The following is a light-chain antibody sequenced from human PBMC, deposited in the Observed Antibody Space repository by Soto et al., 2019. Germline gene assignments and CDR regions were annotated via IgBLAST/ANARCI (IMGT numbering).Light chain of an antibody. J-gene: IGLJ1*01. Sequence: QSVLTQPASVSGSPGQSITISCTGTSFDVDDYNSVSWYQQPPGKAPKLIIYEVNNRPSGVSNRFSGSNSGNTASLTISGLQAEDEADYYCSLYTTSSTPSYVFGTGTKVTVL. V-gene: IGLV2-14*01. CDR3: SLYTTSSTPSYV. CDR2: EVN. CDR1: SFDVDDYNS.